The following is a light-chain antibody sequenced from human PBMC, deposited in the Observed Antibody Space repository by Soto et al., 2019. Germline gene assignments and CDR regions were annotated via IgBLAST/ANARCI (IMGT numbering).Light chain of an antibody. CDR1: QSISNY. Sequence: DIHMTQSPSSLPASLGDRSTMSCTASQSISNYLKWYQQKPGKAPKLLIYAAASLQSGVPSRFSGSGSGTDFTLTISSLQPEDFATYYCQQSYSTPPITFGQGTQLDIK. CDR2: AAA. V-gene: IGKV1-39*01. J-gene: IGKJ5*01. CDR3: QQSYSTPPIT.